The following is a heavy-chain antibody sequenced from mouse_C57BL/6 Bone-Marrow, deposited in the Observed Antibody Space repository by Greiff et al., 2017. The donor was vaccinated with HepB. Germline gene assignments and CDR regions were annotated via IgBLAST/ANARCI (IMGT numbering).Heavy chain of an antibody. CDR3: ARRGSSGYEGFAY. V-gene: IGHV1-72*01. J-gene: IGHJ3*01. D-gene: IGHD3-2*02. Sequence: QVQLQQPGAELVKPGASVKLSCKASGYTFTSYWMHWVKQRPGRGLEWIGRIDPNSGGTKYNEKFKSKATLTVDKPSSTAYMQLSSLTSEDSAVYYCARRGSSGYEGFAYWGQGTLVTVSA. CDR1: GYTFTSYW. CDR2: IDPNSGGT.